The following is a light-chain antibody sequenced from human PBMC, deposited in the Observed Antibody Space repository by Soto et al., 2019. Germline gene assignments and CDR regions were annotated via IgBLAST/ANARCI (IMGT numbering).Light chain of an antibody. CDR1: QDIKKS. CDR2: DTS. Sequence: DIQMTQSPSSLSASVGDRVTITCQASQDIKKSLNWYQQRPGKAPKVLIYDTSKLQTGVPSRFSGSGSGTDFILTISSLQPEDIATYSCQQFDNLPLTFGGGTKVEIK. V-gene: IGKV1-33*01. J-gene: IGKJ4*01. CDR3: QQFDNLPLT.